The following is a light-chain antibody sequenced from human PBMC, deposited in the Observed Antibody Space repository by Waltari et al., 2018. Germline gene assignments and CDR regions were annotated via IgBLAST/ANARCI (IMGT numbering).Light chain of an antibody. CDR1: SSDIGYYNL. CDR2: EVT. J-gene: IGLJ3*02. Sequence: QSALPQPASVSGSPGQSITISCTGTSSDIGYYNLVSWYQHPPGKAPKVMIYEVTKRPSGVSNRFSGSKSGNTASLTISGVQAEDEGHYYCCSYAGSGTWVFGGGTKLTVL. V-gene: IGLV2-23*02. CDR3: CSYAGSGTWV.